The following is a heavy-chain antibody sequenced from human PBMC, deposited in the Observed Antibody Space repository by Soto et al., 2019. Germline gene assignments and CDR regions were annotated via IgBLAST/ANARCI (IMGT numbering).Heavy chain of an antibody. Sequence: QVQLVQSGAEVKKPGSSVKVSCNASGGTFNNYAISWVRQAPGQGLEWMGGIIPLFGTANYAQKFEGRVTITADKSTDTAYMELSSLKSDDTAVYYCARLIGEGYSGTYALDYLGQGTLVNVAS. V-gene: IGHV1-69*06. CDR2: IIPLFGTA. J-gene: IGHJ4*02. D-gene: IGHD1-26*01. CDR3: ARLIGEGYSGTYALDY. CDR1: GGTFNNYA.